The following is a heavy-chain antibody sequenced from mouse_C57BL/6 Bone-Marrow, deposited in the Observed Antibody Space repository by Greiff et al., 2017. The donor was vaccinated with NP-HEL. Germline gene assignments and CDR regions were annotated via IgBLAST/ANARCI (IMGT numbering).Heavy chain of an antibody. D-gene: IGHD2-4*01. J-gene: IGHJ2*01. Sequence: EVKVVESGEGLVKPGGSLKLSCAASGFTFSSYAMSWVRQTPEKRLEWVAYISSGGDYIYYADTVKGRFTISRDNARNTLYLQMSSLKSEDTAMYYCTRGDDYDCYFDYWGQGTTLTVSS. V-gene: IGHV5-9-1*02. CDR2: ISSGGDYI. CDR1: GFTFSSYA. CDR3: TRGDDYDCYFDY.